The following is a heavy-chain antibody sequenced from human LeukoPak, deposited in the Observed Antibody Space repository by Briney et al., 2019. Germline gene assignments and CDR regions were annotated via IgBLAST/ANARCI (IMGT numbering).Heavy chain of an antibody. J-gene: IGHJ4*02. CDR3: AKAVAGPYFDY. V-gene: IGHV3-74*01. CDR2: INSDGSIT. Sequence: PGGSLRLSCAASGFTLSSYWMYWVRQAPGKGLMWVSRINSDGSITNYADSVKGRFTISRDNAKNTLYLQMNSLRAEDTAVYYCAKAVAGPYFDYWGQGTLVTVSS. D-gene: IGHD6-19*01. CDR1: GFTLSSYW.